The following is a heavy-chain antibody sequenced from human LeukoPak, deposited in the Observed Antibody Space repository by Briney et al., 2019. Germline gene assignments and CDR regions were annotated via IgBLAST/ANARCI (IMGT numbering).Heavy chain of an antibody. CDR3: AKDVRRAEYCSATTCYTSSFDY. V-gene: IGHV3-23*01. D-gene: IGHD2-2*02. Sequence: GESLRLSCAASGFRFKNFGMTWVRQAPGKGLEWVSTISASGGGAYYADSVKGRFTISRDNSKDTLSLQMNTLRAEDTAVYYRAKDVRRAEYCSATTCYTSSFDYWGQGTLVTVSS. CDR1: GFRFKNFG. J-gene: IGHJ4*02. CDR2: ISASGGGA.